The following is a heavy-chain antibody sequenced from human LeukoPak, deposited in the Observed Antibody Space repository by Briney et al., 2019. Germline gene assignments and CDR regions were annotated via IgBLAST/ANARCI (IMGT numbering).Heavy chain of an antibody. J-gene: IGHJ3*02. Sequence: PGGSLRLSCAASGFTFSDYYMSWIRQAPGKGLEYVSLISSSGSTKYYADSVKGRFTISRDNAKNSLYLQMNSLRASDTAMYYCARSSVWPDAFDIWGQGTMVTVSS. V-gene: IGHV3-11*01. CDR1: GFTFSDYY. CDR2: ISSSGSTK. CDR3: ARSSVWPDAFDI.